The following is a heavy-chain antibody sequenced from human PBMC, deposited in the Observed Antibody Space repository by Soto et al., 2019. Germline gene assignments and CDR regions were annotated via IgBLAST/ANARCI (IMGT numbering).Heavy chain of an antibody. V-gene: IGHV3-23*01. Sequence: LRLSCAASGFTFTNYAMNWVRQAPGKALEWVSVISDSGGRTHYADSVKGRFAISRDDSKNTLYLQMDSLRAEDSAVYYCAKDRTVAARNFDYWGQGTQVTVSS. CDR3: AKDRTVAARNFDY. D-gene: IGHD6-6*01. J-gene: IGHJ4*02. CDR2: ISDSGGRT. CDR1: GFTFTNYA.